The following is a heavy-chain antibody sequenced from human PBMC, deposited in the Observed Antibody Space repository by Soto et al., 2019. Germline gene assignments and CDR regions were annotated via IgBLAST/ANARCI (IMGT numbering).Heavy chain of an antibody. CDR1: GFTFSSYG. J-gene: IGHJ3*02. D-gene: IGHD3-22*01. CDR2: IWYDGSNK. Sequence: GGSLRLSCAASGFTFSSYGMHWVRQAPGKGLEWVAVIWYDGSNKYYADSVKGRFTISRDNSKNTLYLQMNSLRAEDTAVYYCARDRAIVVGAFDIWGQGTMVTVSS. CDR3: ARDRAIVVGAFDI. V-gene: IGHV3-33*01.